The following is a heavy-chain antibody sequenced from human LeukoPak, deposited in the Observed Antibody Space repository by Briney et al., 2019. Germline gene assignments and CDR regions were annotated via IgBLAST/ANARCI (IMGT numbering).Heavy chain of an antibody. CDR2: IWYDGSNK. D-gene: IGHD3-3*01. CDR3: ARDLRSDWFLEWLFLDY. CDR1: GFTFSSYG. Sequence: GGSLRLSCAASGFTFSSYGMHWVRQAPGKGLEWVAVIWYDGSNKYYADSVKGRFTISRDNSKNTLYLQMNSLRAEDTAVYYCARDLRSDWFLEWLFLDYWGQGTLVTVSS. V-gene: IGHV3-33*01. J-gene: IGHJ4*02.